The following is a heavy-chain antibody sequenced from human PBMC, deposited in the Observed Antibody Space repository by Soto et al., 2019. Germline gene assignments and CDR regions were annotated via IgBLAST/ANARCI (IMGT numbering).Heavy chain of an antibody. V-gene: IGHV4-34*01. D-gene: IGHD6-13*01. Sequence: KTSETVSLTCAVYGGSFSGYYWSWIRQPPGKGLEWIGEINHSGSTNYNPSLKSRVTISVDTSKNQFSLKLSSVTAADTAVYYCARGRARAAADDYWGQGTLVTVS. CDR1: GGSFSGYY. CDR2: INHSGST. J-gene: IGHJ4*02. CDR3: ARGRARAAADDY.